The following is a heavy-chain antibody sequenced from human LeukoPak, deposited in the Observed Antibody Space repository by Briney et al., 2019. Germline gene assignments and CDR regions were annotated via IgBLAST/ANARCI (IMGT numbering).Heavy chain of an antibody. D-gene: IGHD3-3*01. CDR1: GGSISSYY. V-gene: IGHV4-59*08. CDR2: IYYSGGT. Sequence: SETLSLTCTVSGGSISSYYWSWIRQPPGKGLEWIGYIYYSGGTNYNPSLKSRVTISVDTSKNQSSLKLSSVTAADTAVYYCAGAADFWSGYSDYWGQGTLVTVSS. CDR3: AGAADFWSGYSDY. J-gene: IGHJ4*02.